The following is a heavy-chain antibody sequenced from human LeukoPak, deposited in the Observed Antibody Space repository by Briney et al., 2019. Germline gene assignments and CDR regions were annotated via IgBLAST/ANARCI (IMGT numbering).Heavy chain of an antibody. J-gene: IGHJ4*02. D-gene: IGHD2-2*01. V-gene: IGHV4-39*07. CDR3: AGGEAPAARVDY. CDR2: IYYSGST. Sequence: PSETLSLTCTVSGGSISSSSYYWGWIRQPPGKGLEWIGSIYYSGSTYYNPSLKSRVTISVDTSKNQFSLKLSSVTAADTAVYYCAGGEAPAARVDYWGQGTLVTVSS. CDR1: GGSISSSSYY.